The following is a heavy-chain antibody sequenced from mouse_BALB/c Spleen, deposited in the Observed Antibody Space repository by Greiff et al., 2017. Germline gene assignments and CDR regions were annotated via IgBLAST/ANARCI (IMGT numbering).Heavy chain of an antibody. CDR2: ISYSGST. CDR1: GYSITSDYA. V-gene: IGHV3-2*02. Sequence: VQLKESGPGLVKPSQSLSLTCTVTGYSITSDYAWNWIRQFPGNKLEWMGYISYSGSTSYNPSLKSRISITRDTSKNQFFLQLNSVTTEDTATYYCAKLTGVAMDYWGQGTSVTVSS. D-gene: IGHD4-1*01. CDR3: AKLTGVAMDY. J-gene: IGHJ4*01.